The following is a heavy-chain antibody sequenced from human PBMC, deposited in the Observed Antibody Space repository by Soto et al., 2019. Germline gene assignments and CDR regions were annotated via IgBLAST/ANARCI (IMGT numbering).Heavy chain of an antibody. D-gene: IGHD1-26*01. CDR2: IYYSGST. Sequence: QVQLQESGPGLVKPSQTLSLTCTVSGGSISSGDYYWSWIRQPPGKGLEWIGYIYYSGSTYYNPSLKSRVTISVDTSKNQFSLKLSSVTAADTAVYYCARDSDRAKRATIASAFDPWGQGTLVTVSS. V-gene: IGHV4-30-4*01. CDR1: GGSISSGDYY. J-gene: IGHJ5*02. CDR3: ARDSDRAKRATIASAFDP.